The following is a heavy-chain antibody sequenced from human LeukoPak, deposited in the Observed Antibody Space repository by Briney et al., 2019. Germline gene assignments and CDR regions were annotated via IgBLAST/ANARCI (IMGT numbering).Heavy chain of an antibody. CDR1: GYTFTGYY. CDR3: ASVFWYSSSWSFDY. J-gene: IGHJ4*02. Sequence: APVKVSCKASGYTFTGYYMHWVRQAPGQGLEWMGWINPNSGGTNYAQKFQGRVTMTRDTSISTAYMELSRLRSDDTAVYYCASVFWYSSSWSFDYWGQGTLVTVSS. D-gene: IGHD6-13*01. CDR2: INPNSGGT. V-gene: IGHV1-2*02.